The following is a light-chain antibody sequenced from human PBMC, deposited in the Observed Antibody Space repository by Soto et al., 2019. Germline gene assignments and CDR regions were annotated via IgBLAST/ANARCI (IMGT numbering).Light chain of an antibody. Sequence: EIVLTQSPGTLSLSPGERATLSCRASQSVSSGFLAWYQKKPGQAPSLLIYGASSWATDIPDRFSGSGSGTDFTLTISRLEPEDFAVYYCQQYGTSPRTFGQGTKLEIK. V-gene: IGKV3-20*01. J-gene: IGKJ2*01. CDR2: GAS. CDR3: QQYGTSPRT. CDR1: QSVSSGF.